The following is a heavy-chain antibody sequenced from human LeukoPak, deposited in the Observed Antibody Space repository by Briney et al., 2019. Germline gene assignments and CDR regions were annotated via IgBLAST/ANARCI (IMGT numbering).Heavy chain of an antibody. V-gene: IGHV4-31*03. D-gene: IGHD2-21*02. CDR2: IYYSGST. CDR3: ARARVVTANKYYFDY. CDR1: GGSISSGGYY. Sequence: SQTLSLTCTVSGGSISSGGYYWSWIRQHPGKGLEWIGYIYYSGSTYYNPSLKSRVTISVDTSKNQFSLKLSSVTAADTAVYYCARARVVTANKYYFDYWGQGTLVTVSS. J-gene: IGHJ4*02.